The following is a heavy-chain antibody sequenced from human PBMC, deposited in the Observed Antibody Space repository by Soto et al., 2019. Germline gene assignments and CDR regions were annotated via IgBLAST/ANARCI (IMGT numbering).Heavy chain of an antibody. CDR3: ARDIRGYSRAFAY. V-gene: IGHV4-61*01. CDR2: IYSSGST. Sequence: PSETLSLTCTVSGDSVSSDNYYWTWIRQPPGKGLEWIGYIYSSGSTNYNPSLKSRVTISVDTSRNQFSLKLTSVTAADTAVYYCARDIRGYSRAFAYWGQATLVTVSS. D-gene: IGHD5-18*01. J-gene: IGHJ4*02. CDR1: GDSVSSDNYY.